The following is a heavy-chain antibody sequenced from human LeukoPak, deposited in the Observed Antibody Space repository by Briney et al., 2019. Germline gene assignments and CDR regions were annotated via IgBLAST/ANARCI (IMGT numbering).Heavy chain of an antibody. J-gene: IGHJ4*02. D-gene: IGHD5-24*01. Sequence: GGSLRLSCATSGFTFTTYDMNWVRQAPGKGLEWISYISTTSRAIYYADSVKGRFTISRDNAKNSLYLQLNSLRDEDTAVYYCARDWMDMATDYWGLGTLVTVAS. CDR1: GFTFTTYD. CDR3: ARDWMDMATDY. CDR2: ISTTSRAI. V-gene: IGHV3-48*02.